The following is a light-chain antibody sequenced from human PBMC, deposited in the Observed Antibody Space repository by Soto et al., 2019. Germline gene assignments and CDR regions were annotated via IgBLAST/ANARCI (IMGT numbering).Light chain of an antibody. J-gene: IGKJ3*01. CDR1: HSVISY. Sequence: EIVLTQSPATLSLSPGERATLSCRTSHSVISYLAWYQQKPGQAPRLLIYDASNRATGIPARFSGSGSGTDFTLTIGNLEAEDFAVYYCQQRINWPITLGPGTKVDIK. CDR2: DAS. CDR3: QQRINWPIT. V-gene: IGKV3-11*01.